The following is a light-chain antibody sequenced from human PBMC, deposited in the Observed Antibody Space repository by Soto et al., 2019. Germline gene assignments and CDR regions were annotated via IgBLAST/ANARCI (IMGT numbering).Light chain of an antibody. CDR2: RNN. Sequence: QSVLTQPPSASGTPGQRVTISCSGGISNIGSNPVYWPQHLPGTAPKLLVYRNNQRPSGVPDRFSDSKSGKSAFLAISGLRSEDEADYYCAAWDDRRSAYVFGTGTKVTVL. V-gene: IGLV1-47*01. J-gene: IGLJ1*01. CDR3: AAWDDRRSAYV. CDR1: ISNIGSNP.